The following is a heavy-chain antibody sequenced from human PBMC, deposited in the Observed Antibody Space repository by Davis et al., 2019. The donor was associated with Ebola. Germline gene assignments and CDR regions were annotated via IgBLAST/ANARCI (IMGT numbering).Heavy chain of an antibody. J-gene: IGHJ4*02. D-gene: IGHD6-13*01. V-gene: IGHV4-59*04. CDR1: GGSISSYY. Sequence: SETLSLTCTVSGGSISSYYWSWIRQPPGKGLEWIGNIFYSGSTHYNPSLRSRATISVDTSKNQFSLMLTSVTAADTAVYYCARAFIAATVDFWGQGTLVTVSS. CDR3: ARAFIAATVDF. CDR2: IFYSGST.